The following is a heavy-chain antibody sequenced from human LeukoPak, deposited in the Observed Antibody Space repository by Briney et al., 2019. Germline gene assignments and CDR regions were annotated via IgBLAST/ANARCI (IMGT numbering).Heavy chain of an antibody. D-gene: IGHD3-10*01. Sequence: GGSLRLSCAASGFTVSSNYMSWVRQAPGKGLEWVSAISGSGGGTYYADSVKGRFTISRDNSKNTLHLQMNSLRAENTAVYYCAKSGSSHYFDYWGQGTLVTVSS. CDR3: AKSGSSHYFDY. CDR2: ISGSGGGT. V-gene: IGHV3-23*01. CDR1: GFTVSSNY. J-gene: IGHJ4*02.